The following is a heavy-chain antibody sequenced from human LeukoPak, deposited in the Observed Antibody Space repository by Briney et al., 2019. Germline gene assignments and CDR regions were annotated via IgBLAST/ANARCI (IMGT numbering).Heavy chain of an antibody. Sequence: SETLSLTCTVSGGSISSGDYYWSWIRQPPGKGLEWIGYIYYSGSTYYNPSLKSRVTISVDTSKNQFSLKLSSVTAADTAVYYCARGFGELLAGNWFDPWGQGTLVTVSS. CDR1: GGSISSGDYY. CDR2: IYYSGST. CDR3: ARGFGELLAGNWFDP. V-gene: IGHV4-30-4*01. D-gene: IGHD3-10*01. J-gene: IGHJ5*02.